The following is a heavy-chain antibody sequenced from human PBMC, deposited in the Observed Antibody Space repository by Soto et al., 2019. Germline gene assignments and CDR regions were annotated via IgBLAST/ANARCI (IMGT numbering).Heavy chain of an antibody. Sequence: EVQLLESGVGLVQPGGSLRLSCAASGFTFSSYAMSWVRQAPGKGLEWVSAIVGSGGNTYYADSVKGRFTISRDNSKNTLYLQMNSLRAEDTATYYCARVYYYDSSGYSYWGQGTLVTVSS. J-gene: IGHJ4*02. CDR3: ARVYYYDSSGYSY. D-gene: IGHD3-22*01. V-gene: IGHV3-23*01. CDR1: GFTFSSYA. CDR2: IVGSGGNT.